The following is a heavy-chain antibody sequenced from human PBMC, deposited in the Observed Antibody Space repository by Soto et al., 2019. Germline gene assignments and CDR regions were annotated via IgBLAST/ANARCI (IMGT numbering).Heavy chain of an antibody. V-gene: IGHV3-9*01. D-gene: IGHD3-16*01. Sequence: SLRLSCSLAAFTFADDAMHLCRHAPEKGLEWVSGINWKSDIGYADSVKGRFTISRDNAENSLYLQMNSLRAEDTALYYCAISQDRGGRTTFIYWGQGTQVTVSS. CDR1: AFTFADDA. CDR2: INWKSDI. J-gene: IGHJ4*02. CDR3: AISQDRGGRTTFIY.